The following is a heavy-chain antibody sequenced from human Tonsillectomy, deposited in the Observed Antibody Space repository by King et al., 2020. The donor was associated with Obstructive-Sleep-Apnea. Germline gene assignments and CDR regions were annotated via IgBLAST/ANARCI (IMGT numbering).Heavy chain of an antibody. CDR1: GGSISSNYW. CDR3: ASSGWYYTPFDY. D-gene: IGHD6-19*01. Sequence: VQLQESGPGLVKPSGTLSLTCAVSGGSISSNYWWSWVRQSPGKGLEWIGKIYHGGSTNYNPSLKSRATISLYKSKNQVFLKLTSLTAADTAVYYCASSGWYYTPFDYWGQGTLVTVSS. J-gene: IGHJ4*02. CDR2: IYHGGST. V-gene: IGHV4-4*02.